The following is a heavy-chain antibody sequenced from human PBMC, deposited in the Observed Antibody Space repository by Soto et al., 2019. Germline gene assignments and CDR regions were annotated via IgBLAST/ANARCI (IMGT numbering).Heavy chain of an antibody. V-gene: IGHV4-30-2*01. CDR1: GGSISSGGYS. CDR3: ARAIGWFGELLGGYYFDY. D-gene: IGHD3-10*01. J-gene: IGHJ4*02. Sequence: QLQLHESGSGLVKPSQTLSLTCAVSGGSISSGGYSWSWIRQPPGKGLEWIGYIYHSGSTYYNPSLKSRGTMSADRSKNQFPRKLSSVTAADTAVSYWARAIGWFGELLGGYYFDYWGQGTLFTVSS. CDR2: IYHSGST.